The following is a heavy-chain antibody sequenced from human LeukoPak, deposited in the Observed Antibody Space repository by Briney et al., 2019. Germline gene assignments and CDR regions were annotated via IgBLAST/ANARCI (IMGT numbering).Heavy chain of an antibody. Sequence: GASVKVSCKASGGTFSSYAISWVRQAPGQGLEWMGGIIPIFGAANYAQKFQGRVTITADESTSTAYMELSSLRSEDTAVYYCARGPQGWFDPWGQGTLVTVSS. CDR2: IIPIFGAA. CDR3: ARGPQGWFDP. CDR1: GGTFSSYA. V-gene: IGHV1-69*13. J-gene: IGHJ5*02.